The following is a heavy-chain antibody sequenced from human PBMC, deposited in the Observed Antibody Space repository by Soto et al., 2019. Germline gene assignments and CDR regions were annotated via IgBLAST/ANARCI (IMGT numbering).Heavy chain of an antibody. Sequence: AASVKVSCKASGFTFTSSAVQWVRQARGQRLEWIGWIVVGSGNTNYAQKFQERVTITRDMSTSTAYMELSSLRSEDTAVYYCAAGLSYDFWSGSPDYWGQGTLVTVSS. CDR1: GFTFTSSA. D-gene: IGHD3-3*01. J-gene: IGHJ4*02. V-gene: IGHV1-58*01. CDR3: AAGLSYDFWSGSPDY. CDR2: IVVGSGNT.